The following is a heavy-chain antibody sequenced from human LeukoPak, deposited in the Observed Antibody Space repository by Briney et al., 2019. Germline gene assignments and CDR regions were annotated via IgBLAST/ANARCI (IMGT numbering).Heavy chain of an antibody. D-gene: IGHD3-10*02. CDR1: GFTFTSYS. V-gene: IGHV3-21*01. Sequence: GGSLRLSCAASGFTFTSYSMNWVRQAPGKGLEWVSSISRSSSYIYYADSVKGRFTISRDNAKNSLYLQMNSLRAEDTAVYYCAELGITMIGGVWGKGTTVTISS. J-gene: IGHJ6*04. CDR2: ISRSSSYI. CDR3: AELGITMIGGV.